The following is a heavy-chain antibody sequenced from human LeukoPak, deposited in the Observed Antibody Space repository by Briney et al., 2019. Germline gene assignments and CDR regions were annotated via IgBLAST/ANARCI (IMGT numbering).Heavy chain of an antibody. D-gene: IGHD6-19*01. J-gene: IGHJ4*02. Sequence: EASVKVSCKASGGTFTSYGISWVRQAPGQGLEWMGWISAYNGNTNYAQKLQGRVTMTTDTSTSTAYMELRSLRSDDTAVYYCARFHSSGWFYYFDYWGQGTLVTVSS. CDR1: GGTFTSYG. CDR2: ISAYNGNT. V-gene: IGHV1-18*01. CDR3: ARFHSSGWFYYFDY.